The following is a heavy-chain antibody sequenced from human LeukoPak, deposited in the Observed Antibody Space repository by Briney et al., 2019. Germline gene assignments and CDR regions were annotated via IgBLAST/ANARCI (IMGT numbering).Heavy chain of an antibody. CDR1: GFTFSNYW. J-gene: IGHJ3*01. CDR2: INGDGSNT. Sequence: GGSLRLFCAASGFTFSNYWMHWVRQAPGKGLVWVSRINGDGSNTNYADSVKGRFTISRDNAKNTLFLQMNSLRAEDTAVYYCARDHGFDFWGQGTMVTVSS. CDR3: ARDHGFDF. V-gene: IGHV3-74*01.